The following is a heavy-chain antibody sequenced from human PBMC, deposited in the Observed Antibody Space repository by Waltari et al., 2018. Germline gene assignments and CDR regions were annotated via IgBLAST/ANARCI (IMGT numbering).Heavy chain of an antibody. CDR3: ARDRDNSSSWYDPLDY. CDR1: GGTFSSYA. Sequence: QVQLVQSGAEVKKPGSSVKVSCKASGGTFSSYAISWVRQDPGQGLEWMGGIIPILGIANYAQKFQGRVTITADESTSTAYMELSSLRSEDTAVYYCARDRDNSSSWYDPLDYWGQGTLVTVSS. D-gene: IGHD6-13*01. CDR2: IIPILGIA. V-gene: IGHV1-69*04. J-gene: IGHJ4*02.